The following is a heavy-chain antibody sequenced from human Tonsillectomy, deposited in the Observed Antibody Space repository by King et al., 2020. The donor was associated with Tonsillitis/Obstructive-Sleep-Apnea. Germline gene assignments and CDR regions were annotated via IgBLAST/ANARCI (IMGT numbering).Heavy chain of an antibody. Sequence: VQLVESGGAVVQPGRSLRVSCAASGFTFSTYAMHWVRQAPGKGLEWVAVISYDGSNKYYADSVKGRFTISRDNSKNTLYLRMNSLRDEDTAVYYCARPTEDHYYYIRDYFPNCFDPWGQGTLVSVSS. CDR2: ISYDGSNK. CDR1: GFTFSTYA. J-gene: IGHJ5*02. D-gene: IGHD3-22*01. V-gene: IGHV3-30*04. CDR3: ARPTEDHYYYIRDYFPNCFDP.